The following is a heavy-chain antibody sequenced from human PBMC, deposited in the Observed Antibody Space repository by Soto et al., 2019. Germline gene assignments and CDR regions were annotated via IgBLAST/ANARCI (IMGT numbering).Heavy chain of an antibody. Sequence: SETLSLTCTVSGGSISTYYWSWIRQPPGKGLEWIGYVFYSGITNYNPSLKSRVTISVDTSKNQFSLRLSSVTAADTAVYYCARAGYYYDSSGYYHGAFDIWGQGTMVTVS. CDR2: VFYSGIT. V-gene: IGHV4-59*01. CDR3: ARAGYYYDSSGYYHGAFDI. CDR1: GGSISTYY. D-gene: IGHD3-22*01. J-gene: IGHJ3*02.